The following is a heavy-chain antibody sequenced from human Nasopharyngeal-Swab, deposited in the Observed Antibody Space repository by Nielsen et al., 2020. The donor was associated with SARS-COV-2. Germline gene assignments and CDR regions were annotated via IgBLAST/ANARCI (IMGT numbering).Heavy chain of an antibody. D-gene: IGHD1-26*01. CDR3: ARPSGTHYYFDY. CDR1: GFTFSSYW. J-gene: IGHJ4*02. Sequence: GESLKISCAASGFTFSSYWMHWVRQAPGKGLVWVSRINSDGSSTSYADPVKGRFTISRDNAKNTLYLQMNSLRAEDTAVYYCARPSGTHYYFDYWGQGTLVTVSS. CDR2: INSDGSST. V-gene: IGHV3-74*01.